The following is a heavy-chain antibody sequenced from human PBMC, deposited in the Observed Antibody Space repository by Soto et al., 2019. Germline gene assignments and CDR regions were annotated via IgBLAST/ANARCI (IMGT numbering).Heavy chain of an antibody. J-gene: IGHJ3*02. CDR2: SSYDGSNK. D-gene: IGHD1-26*01. V-gene: IGHV3-30-3*01. CDR1: GFTLSSYV. Sequence: QVQVVETGGGVVQPGRSLRLSCGASGFTLSSYVMHWVRQAPGKGLEWGAASSYDGSNKYYANSVKGRFTISRDNSQNTLFLQMNNVRGDDTAVYYCARGVGTTDDAFDIWGQGTMVTVSS. CDR3: ARGVGTTDDAFDI.